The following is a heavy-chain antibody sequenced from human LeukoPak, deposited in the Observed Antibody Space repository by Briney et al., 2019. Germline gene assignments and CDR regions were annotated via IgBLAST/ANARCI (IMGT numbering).Heavy chain of an antibody. D-gene: IGHD3-22*01. CDR1: GGSISSYY. CDR3: AREVRGTDYYDSSGYYYLAAFDI. J-gene: IGHJ3*02. Sequence: PSETLSLTCTVSGGSISSYYWSWIRQPPGKGLEWIGYIYYSGSTNYNPSLKSRVTISVDTSKNQFSLKLSSVTAADTAVYYCAREVRGTDYYDSSGYYYLAAFDIWGQGTMVTVSS. V-gene: IGHV4-59*01. CDR2: IYYSGST.